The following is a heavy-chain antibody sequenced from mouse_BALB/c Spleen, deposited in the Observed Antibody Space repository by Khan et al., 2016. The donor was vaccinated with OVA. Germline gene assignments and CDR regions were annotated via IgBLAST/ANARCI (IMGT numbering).Heavy chain of an antibody. D-gene: IGHD3-3*01. J-gene: IGHJ1*01. CDR3: AREGTDFWYFDV. Sequence: VQLQQSGAELVKPGASVKLSCTASGFNIKDTYMHWVKQRPEQGLEWLGRIDPANGNTKYDPKFQGKATITADTSSNTAYLQLSSLTSEDTAVYYCAREGTDFWYFDVWGAGTTVTVSS. V-gene: IGHV14-3*02. CDR2: IDPANGNT. CDR1: GFNIKDTY.